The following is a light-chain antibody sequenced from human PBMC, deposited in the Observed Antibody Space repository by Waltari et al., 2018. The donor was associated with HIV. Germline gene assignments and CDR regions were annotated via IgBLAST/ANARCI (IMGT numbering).Light chain of an antibody. CDR1: QDIGSW. CDR3: QQANSFRPRS. J-gene: IGKJ4*01. V-gene: IGKV1-12*01. Sequence: DMQMTQSPSSVSASVGDRVTITCRASQDIGSWLAWYQQKPGRAPRLLIFAASSLQGGVPSRFRGGGSGTDFTLTITRLQPEDVATYYCQQANSFRPRSFGGGTRVDLK. CDR2: AAS.